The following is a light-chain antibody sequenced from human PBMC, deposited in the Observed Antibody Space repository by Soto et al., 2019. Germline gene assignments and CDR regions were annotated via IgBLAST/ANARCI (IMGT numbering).Light chain of an antibody. CDR3: QQSYSTPRT. CDR2: AAS. CDR1: QSISTS. Sequence: IQLTQSPSSLSASLGYRFTINCRASQSISTSLNWYQQKPGKAPKVLIYAASSLQRGVPSRFSGSGSGTDFTLTISSLQPEDFATYYCQQSYSTPRTFGQGTRLEIK. J-gene: IGKJ5*01. V-gene: IGKV1-39*01.